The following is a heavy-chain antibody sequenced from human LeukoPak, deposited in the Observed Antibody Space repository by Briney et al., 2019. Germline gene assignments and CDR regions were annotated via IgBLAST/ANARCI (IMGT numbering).Heavy chain of an antibody. CDR2: IYSDSST. D-gene: IGHD3-22*01. CDR3: AIDTDSSGYYGGSHY. CDR1: GFTVSTNY. J-gene: IGHJ4*02. V-gene: IGHV3-66*02. Sequence: GSLRLSCAASGFTVSTNYMSWVRQAPGKGLEWVSVIYSDSSTYYADSVKGRFTISRDNSKNTLYLQMNSLRAEATVVYYCAIDTDSSGYYGGSHYWGQGTLVTVSS.